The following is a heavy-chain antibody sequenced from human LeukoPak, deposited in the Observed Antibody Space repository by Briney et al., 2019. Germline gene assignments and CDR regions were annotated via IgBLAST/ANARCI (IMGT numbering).Heavy chain of an antibody. D-gene: IGHD2-2*01. V-gene: IGHV3-30-3*01. CDR2: ISYDGSNK. CDR3: ASLGGIVVVPAAIWDWFDP. Sequence: GRSLRLSCAASGFTFSSYAMHWVRQAPGKGLEWVADISYDGSNKYYADSVKGRFTISRDNSKNRLYLQMNSLRAEDTAVYYCASLGGIVVVPAAIWDWFDPWGQGTLVTVSS. J-gene: IGHJ5*02. CDR1: GFTFSSYA.